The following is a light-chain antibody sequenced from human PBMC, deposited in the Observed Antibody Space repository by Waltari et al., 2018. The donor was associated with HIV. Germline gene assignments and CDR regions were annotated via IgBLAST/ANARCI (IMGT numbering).Light chain of an antibody. Sequence: VLTQPPPASGTPRKRVTLSCSGRRPHIGSNTVNWYQQLPRTAPQPLIYNNNPRPSGVPDRFSGSKSGTSASLAISGLQSEDEADYYCAAWDDSLNGVIFGGGTKLTVL. V-gene: IGLV1-44*01. J-gene: IGLJ2*01. CDR1: RPHIGSNT. CDR2: NNN. CDR3: AAWDDSLNGVI.